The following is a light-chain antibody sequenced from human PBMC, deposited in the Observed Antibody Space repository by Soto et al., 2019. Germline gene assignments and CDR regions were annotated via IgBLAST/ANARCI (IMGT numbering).Light chain of an antibody. CDR1: QFIDRY. CDR3: QQYGSSPLT. Sequence: EIVMTQSPATLSVSPGERATLSCRASQFIDRYLAWYRQIPGQAPRLLIYDASNRATGIPDRFSGGGSGTDFTLTISSLEPEDFAVYYCQQYGSSPLTFGGGTKVDIK. CDR2: DAS. V-gene: IGKV3-20*01. J-gene: IGKJ4*01.